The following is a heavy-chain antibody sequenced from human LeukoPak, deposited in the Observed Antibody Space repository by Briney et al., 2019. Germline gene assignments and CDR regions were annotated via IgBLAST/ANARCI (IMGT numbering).Heavy chain of an antibody. CDR1: GFTFSSYG. Sequence: GGSLRLSCAASGFTFSSYGMHWVRQAPGKGLEWVAVISNVGSNKFYTDSVKGRFTISRDNSKNTLYLQMNSLRAEDTAVYYCAKDRGSCSSTSCYYFDYWGQGTLVTVSS. J-gene: IGHJ4*02. V-gene: IGHV3-30*18. D-gene: IGHD2-2*01. CDR3: AKDRGSCSSTSCYYFDY. CDR2: ISNVGSNK.